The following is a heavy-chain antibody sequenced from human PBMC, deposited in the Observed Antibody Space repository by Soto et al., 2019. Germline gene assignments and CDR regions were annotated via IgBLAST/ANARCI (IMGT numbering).Heavy chain of an antibody. V-gene: IGHV3-30-3*01. CDR1: GFTFSSYA. D-gene: IGHD3-16*01. J-gene: IGHJ5*02. CDR2: TSYDGSNK. Sequence: PGGSLRLSCAASGFTFSSYAMHWVRQAPGKGLEWVAVTSYDGSNKYYADSVKGRFTISRDNSKNTLYLQMNSLRAEDTAVYYCARDEHDSGFDPWGQGTLVTVSS. CDR3: ARDEHDSGFDP.